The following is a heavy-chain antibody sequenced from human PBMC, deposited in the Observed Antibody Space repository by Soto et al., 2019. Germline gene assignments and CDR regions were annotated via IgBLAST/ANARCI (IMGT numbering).Heavy chain of an antibody. CDR3: ARDPSIAARLGGGMAFDI. D-gene: IGHD6-6*01. Sequence: GGSLRLSCAASGFTFSSYWMSWVRQAPGKGLEWVANIKQDGSEKYYVDSVKGRFTISRDNAKNSLYLQMNSLRAEDTAVYYCARDPSIAARLGGGMAFDIWGQGTMVTVSS. CDR2: IKQDGSEK. J-gene: IGHJ3*02. V-gene: IGHV3-7*03. CDR1: GFTFSSYW.